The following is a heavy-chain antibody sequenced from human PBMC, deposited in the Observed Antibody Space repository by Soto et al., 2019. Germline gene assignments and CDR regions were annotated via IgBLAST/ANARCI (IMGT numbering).Heavy chain of an antibody. CDR1: CGSIRSYY. CDR3: ARISSVDPYGYVNGGLDV. CDR2: FYRSGNS. J-gene: IGHJ6*02. V-gene: IGHV4-59*01. D-gene: IGHD5-18*01. Sequence: SETLSLTCSVSCGSIRSYYWSWIRQSPEKGLEWIGYFYRSGNSNYNPSLKSRVTISVDTSKNQLSLSLRSVTAADTAVYFCARISSVDPYGYVNGGLDVWGQGTTVTVSS.